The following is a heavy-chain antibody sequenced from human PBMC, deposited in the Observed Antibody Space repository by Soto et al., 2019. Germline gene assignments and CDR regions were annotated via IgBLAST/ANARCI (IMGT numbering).Heavy chain of an antibody. CDR2: MNPNSGNT. V-gene: IGHV1-8*01. D-gene: IGHD3-9*01. CDR1: GYTFTSYD. CDR3: ARGGSGSLRDILTGYFTN. J-gene: IGHJ4*02. Sequence: ASVKVSCKASGYTFTSYDINWVRQATGQGLEWMGWMNPNSGNTGYAQKFQGRVTMTRHTSLSTAYMALSSLRSEDTAVYYCARGGSGSLRDILTGYFTNWGQGTLVTVSS.